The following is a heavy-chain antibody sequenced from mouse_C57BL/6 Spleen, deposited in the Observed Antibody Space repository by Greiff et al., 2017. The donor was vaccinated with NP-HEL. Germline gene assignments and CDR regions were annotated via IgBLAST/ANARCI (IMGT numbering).Heavy chain of an antibody. D-gene: IGHD1-1*01. J-gene: IGHJ1*03. CDR3: ARSITTEVTPFGG. CDR2: IYPGDGDT. Sequence: QVQLQQSGPELVKPGASVKISCKASGYAFSSSWMNWVKQRPGKGLEWIGRIYPGDGDTNYNGKFKGKATLTADKSSSTAYMQLSSLTSEDSAVYFCARSITTEVTPFGGWGTGATVTVAS. CDR1: GYAFSSSW. V-gene: IGHV1-82*01.